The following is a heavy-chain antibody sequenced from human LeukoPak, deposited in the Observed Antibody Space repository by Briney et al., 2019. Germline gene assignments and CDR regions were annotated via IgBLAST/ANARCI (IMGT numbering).Heavy chain of an antibody. CDR3: VRGGDGGYYFDY. D-gene: IGHD3-10*01. V-gene: IGHV4-34*01. J-gene: IGHJ4*02. Sequence: SETLSLTCGVYDGSFSGYWTWIRQPPGKGLEWIAEIKDTGNTNYNPSLKSRLTISIDTSKKQFSLNPRSVTAADTAVYYCVRGGDGGYYFDYWGQGALVTVSS. CDR2: IKDTGNT. CDR1: DGSFSGY.